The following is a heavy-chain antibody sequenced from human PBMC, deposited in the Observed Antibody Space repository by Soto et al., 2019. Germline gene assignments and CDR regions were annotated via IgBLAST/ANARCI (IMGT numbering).Heavy chain of an antibody. J-gene: IGHJ4*02. Sequence: KSSETLSLTCAVSGGSISSGGYSWSWIRQPPGKGLEWIGYIYHSGSTYYNPSLKSRVTISVDRSKNQFSLKPSSVTAADTAVYYCARGGVHGYFDYWGQGILVTVSS. V-gene: IGHV4-30-2*01. CDR1: GGSISSGGYS. CDR3: ARGGVHGYFDY. CDR2: IYHSGST. D-gene: IGHD3-10*01.